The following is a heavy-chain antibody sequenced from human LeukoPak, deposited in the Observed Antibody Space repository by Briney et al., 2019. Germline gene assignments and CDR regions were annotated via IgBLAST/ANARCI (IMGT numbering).Heavy chain of an antibody. V-gene: IGHV1-69*05. CDR3: ARMTYDSSGYYTNYYYYYMDV. D-gene: IGHD3-22*01. Sequence: SVKVSCKASGYTFTSYYMHWVRQAPGQGLEWMGGIIPIFGTANYAQKFQGRVTITTDESTSTAYMELSSLRSEDTAVYYCARMTYDSSGYYTNYYYYYMDVWGKGTTVTVSS. CDR2: IIPIFGTA. J-gene: IGHJ6*03. CDR1: GYTFTSYY.